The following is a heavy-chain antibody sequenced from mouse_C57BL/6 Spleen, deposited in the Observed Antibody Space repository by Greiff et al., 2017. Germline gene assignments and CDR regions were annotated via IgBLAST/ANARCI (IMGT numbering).Heavy chain of an antibody. J-gene: IGHJ3*01. D-gene: IGHD1-1*01. Sequence: VQLQQSGAELVQPGASVKLSCTASGFNIKDYYMHWVQQRTEQGLEWIGRIDPEDGETKSAPKFQGKATITADTSSNTDYLQLSSLKIEDTAVYYCARDYYGSSYEGFADWGQGTLVTVSA. CDR3: ARDYYGSSYEGFAD. CDR1: GFNIKDYY. CDR2: IDPEDGET. V-gene: IGHV14-2*01.